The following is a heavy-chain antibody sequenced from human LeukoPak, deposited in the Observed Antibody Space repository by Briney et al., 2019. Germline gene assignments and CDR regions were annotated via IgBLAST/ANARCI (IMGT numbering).Heavy chain of an antibody. CDR3: ASGVYSSARVYYYYYYMDV. V-gene: IGHV3-33*03. CDR2: IWYDGSNK. D-gene: IGHD6-25*01. Sequence: GGSLRLSCAASGFTFSSYGMHWVRQAPGKGLEWVAVIWYDGSNKYYADSVKGRFTISRDNAKNSLYLQMNSLRAEDTAVYYCASGVYSSARVYYYYYYMDVWGKGTTVTVSS. CDR1: GFTFSSYG. J-gene: IGHJ6*03.